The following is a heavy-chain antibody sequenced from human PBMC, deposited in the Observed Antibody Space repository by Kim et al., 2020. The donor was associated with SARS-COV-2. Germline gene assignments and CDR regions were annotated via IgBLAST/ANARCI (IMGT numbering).Heavy chain of an antibody. CDR3: ARLVEHGSGSYRYYYYGMFA. CDR2: ISSSSSYI. CDR1: GFTFSSYS. D-gene: IGHD3-10*01. Sequence: GGSLRLSCAASGFTFSSYSMNWVRQAPGKGLEWVSSISSSSSYIYYADSVKGRFTISRDNAKNSLYLQMNSLRAEDTAVYYCARLVEHGSGSYRYYYYGMFAWGQGTPVTVSS. J-gene: IGHJ6*02. V-gene: IGHV3-21*01.